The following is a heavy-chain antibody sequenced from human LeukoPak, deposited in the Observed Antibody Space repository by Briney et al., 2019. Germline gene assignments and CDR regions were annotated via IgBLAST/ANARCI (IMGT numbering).Heavy chain of an antibody. CDR1: GGSLRGHY. Sequence: SETLSLTCGVYGGSLRGHYWSWIRQPPGKGLEWVGEINHSGSTNYNPSFWGRVTISVDTSENQFFLKLNSVTAADTAVYYCARESDPITGYFYYYMDVWGRGTTVTVSS. CDR3: ARESDPITGYFYYYMDV. J-gene: IGHJ6*03. D-gene: IGHD3-10*01. CDR2: INHSGST. V-gene: IGHV4-34*01.